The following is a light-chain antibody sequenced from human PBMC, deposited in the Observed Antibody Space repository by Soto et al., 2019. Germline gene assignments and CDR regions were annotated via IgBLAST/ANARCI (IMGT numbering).Light chain of an antibody. Sequence: QSALTQPASVSGSPGQSITISCTGTSSDVGSYNLVSWYQQYPGKAPKLMIYEVTKRPPGVSNRFSGSKSGNTASLTISGLQAEDEADYYCCSYVTSSTAVFGGGTQLTVL. CDR1: SSDVGSYNL. V-gene: IGLV2-23*02. CDR2: EVT. CDR3: CSYVTSSTAV. J-gene: IGLJ7*01.